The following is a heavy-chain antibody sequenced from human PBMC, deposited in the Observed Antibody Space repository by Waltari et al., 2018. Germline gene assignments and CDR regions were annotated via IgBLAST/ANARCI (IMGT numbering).Heavy chain of an antibody. CDR1: GGSISSGSYY. J-gene: IGHJ4*02. CDR2: IYTSGST. D-gene: IGHD7-27*01. CDR3: ARSSSSWGCDY. V-gene: IGHV4-61*09. Sequence: QVQLQESGPGLVKPSQTLSLTCTVSGGSISSGSYYWSWIRQPAGKGLEWIGYIYTSGSTYYNPSPKSRVTISVDTSKNQFSLKLSSVTAADTAVYYCARSSSSWGCDYWGQGTLVTVSS.